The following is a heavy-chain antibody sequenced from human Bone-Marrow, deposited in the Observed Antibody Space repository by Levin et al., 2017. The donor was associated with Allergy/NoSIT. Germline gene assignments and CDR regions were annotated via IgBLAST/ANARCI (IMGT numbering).Heavy chain of an antibody. Sequence: EASVKVSCKTSGYTFTTYGISWVRQAPGQGLEWMGWISTYNGKTNYAQKVQDRVTMTTDTSTSTVFMELRSLRSDDTAVYYCARPNDFYGSGSYEYFYYAMDVWGQGTTVTV. CDR2: ISTYNGKT. CDR1: GYTFTTYG. V-gene: IGHV1-18*01. D-gene: IGHD3-10*01. CDR3: ARPNDFYGSGSYEYFYYAMDV. J-gene: IGHJ6*02.